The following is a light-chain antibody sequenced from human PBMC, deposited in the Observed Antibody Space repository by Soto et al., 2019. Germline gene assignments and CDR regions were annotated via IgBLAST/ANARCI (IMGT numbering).Light chain of an antibody. CDR1: PSITTY. CDR3: QQSYSTPRLT. J-gene: IGKJ4*01. Sequence: DIQMTQSPSSLSASVGDRVTITCRASPSITTYLNWYRQKPGKAPKPLIYKASTLKSGVPSRFSGSGSGTEFTLTISSLQPDDFATYYCQQSYSTPRLTFGGGTKVDIK. V-gene: IGKV1-39*01. CDR2: KAS.